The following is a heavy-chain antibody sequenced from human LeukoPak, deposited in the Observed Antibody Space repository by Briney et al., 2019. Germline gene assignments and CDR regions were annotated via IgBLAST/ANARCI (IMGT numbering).Heavy chain of an antibody. V-gene: IGHV3-48*03. CDR3: AGQQWLVSDFDY. Sequence: GGSLRLSCAASGFTFSSYEMNWVRQAPGKGLEWVSYISSSGSTKYYADSVKGRFTISRDNAKNSLYLQMNSLRAEDTAVYYCAGQQWLVSDFDYWGQGTLVTVSS. CDR2: ISSSGSTK. CDR1: GFTFSSYE. J-gene: IGHJ4*02. D-gene: IGHD6-19*01.